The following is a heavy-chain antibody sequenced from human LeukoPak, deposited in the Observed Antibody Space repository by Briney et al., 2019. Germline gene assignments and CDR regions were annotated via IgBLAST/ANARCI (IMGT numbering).Heavy chain of an antibody. CDR2: IYRGGIT. D-gene: IGHD4-23*01. Sequence: GGSLRLSCAVSGFTVSSNYMNWVRQAPGKGLEWVSVIYRGGITYYADSVKGRFTISRDNSKNTLYLQMNSLRAEDTAVYYCARLNSDDTLFDYWGQGTLVPVSS. CDR1: GFTVSSNY. V-gene: IGHV3-53*01. J-gene: IGHJ4*02. CDR3: ARLNSDDTLFDY.